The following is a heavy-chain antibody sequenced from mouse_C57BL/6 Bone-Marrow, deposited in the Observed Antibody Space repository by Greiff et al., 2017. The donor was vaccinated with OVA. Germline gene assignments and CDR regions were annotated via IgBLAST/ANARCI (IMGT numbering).Heavy chain of an antibody. CDR3: ARPPTTVVPYFDY. D-gene: IGHD1-1*01. J-gene: IGHJ2*01. Sequence: VQLVESGAELARPGASVKLSCKASGYTFTSYGISWVKQRTGQGLEWIGEIYPRSGNTYYNEKFKGKATLTADKSSSTAYMELRSLTSEDSAVYFCARPPTTVVPYFDYWGQGTTLTVSS. V-gene: IGHV1-81*01. CDR2: IYPRSGNT. CDR1: GYTFTSYG.